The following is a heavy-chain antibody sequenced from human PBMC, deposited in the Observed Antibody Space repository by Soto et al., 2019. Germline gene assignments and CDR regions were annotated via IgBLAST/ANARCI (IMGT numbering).Heavy chain of an antibody. Sequence: GGSLRLSCAASGFTVSSNYMSWVRQAPGKGLEWVSFIYSDGSTYYADSVKGRFTISRDNSKNTLYLQMSSLRAEDTAVYYCVRHTCPDCYSIGYWGLGTLVTVSS. D-gene: IGHD2-21*02. J-gene: IGHJ4*02. CDR1: GFTVSSNY. CDR2: IYSDGST. V-gene: IGHV3-66*04. CDR3: VRHTCPDCYSIGY.